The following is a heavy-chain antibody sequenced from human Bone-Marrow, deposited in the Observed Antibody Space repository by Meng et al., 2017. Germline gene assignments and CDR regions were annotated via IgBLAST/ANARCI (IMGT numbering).Heavy chain of an antibody. V-gene: IGHV4-31*01. Sequence: QVRLEESGQRLVKPSQTLCLHCTVSGGSISSGGYYWSWIRQNPGKGLEWIGYIYYSGTTYYNPSLSSLVTISVDTSKNQFSLNLSSVTAADTAVYYCARDIRQGGNIWFDPWGQGTLVTVSS. CDR3: ARDIRQGGNIWFDP. J-gene: IGHJ5*02. D-gene: IGHD3-16*01. CDR2: IYYSGTT. CDR1: GGSISSGGYY.